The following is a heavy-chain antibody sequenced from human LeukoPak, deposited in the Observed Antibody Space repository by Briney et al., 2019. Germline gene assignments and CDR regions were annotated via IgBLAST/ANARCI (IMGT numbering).Heavy chain of an antibody. CDR3: ARGCGYSGYDCFDY. CDR2: IYSGGST. V-gene: IGHV3-53*01. J-gene: IGHJ4*02. Sequence: GGSLRLSCAASGFTFSTYAMSWVRQAPGKGLEWVSVIYSGGSTYYADSVKGRFTISRDNSKNTLYLQMNSLRAEDTAVYYCARGCGYSGYDCFDYWGQGTLATVSS. CDR1: GFTFSTYA. D-gene: IGHD5-12*01.